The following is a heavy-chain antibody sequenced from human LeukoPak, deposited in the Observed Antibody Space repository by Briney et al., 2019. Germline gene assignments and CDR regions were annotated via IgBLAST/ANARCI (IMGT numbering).Heavy chain of an antibody. J-gene: IGHJ4*02. Sequence: ASVKVSCKASGGTFNSYAISWARQAPGQGLDWMGRVIPTLGIANSAQKFRGRVTISADKYTGTAYMEVSSLRSEDTAVYYCARDFGDGYSADWGLGTLVTVSS. D-gene: IGHD5-24*01. CDR3: ARDFGDGYSAD. CDR2: VIPTLGIA. CDR1: GGTFNSYA. V-gene: IGHV1-69*04.